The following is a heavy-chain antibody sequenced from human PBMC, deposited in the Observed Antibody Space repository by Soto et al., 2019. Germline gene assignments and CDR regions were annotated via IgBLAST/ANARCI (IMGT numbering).Heavy chain of an antibody. D-gene: IGHD1-26*01. J-gene: IGHJ4*02. CDR1: ESTVSRDW. V-gene: IGHV3-7*04. CDR2: INQDGSEK. CDR3: SGGVGDAF. Sequence: EVHLVESGGGLVQTGGSLRLSCAIFESTVSRDWMNWVRQAPGKGLEWVAHINQDGSEKYYVDSVKGRFTISRDNAKKSLYLQITSLRPADSAMYYCSGGVGDAFWGRGTLVTVSS.